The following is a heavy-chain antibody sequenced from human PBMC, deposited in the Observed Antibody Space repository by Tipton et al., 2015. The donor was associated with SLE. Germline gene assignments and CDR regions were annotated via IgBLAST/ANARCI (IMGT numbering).Heavy chain of an antibody. CDR2: IYNTGST. Sequence: TLSLTCTVSGGSISSYYWSWIRQVPGKGLQCIGYIYNTGSTNYNPSLKSRVTISVDRSKNQFSLKLTSVTAADTAVYYCARGKISWAIFVVRNYFDSWGQGTPVTVSS. CDR3: ARGKISWAIFVVRNYFDS. J-gene: IGHJ4*02. D-gene: IGHD2-21*01. CDR1: GGSISSYY. V-gene: IGHV4-59*12.